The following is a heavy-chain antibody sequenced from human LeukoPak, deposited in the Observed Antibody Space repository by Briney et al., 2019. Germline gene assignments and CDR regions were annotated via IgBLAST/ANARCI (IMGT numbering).Heavy chain of an antibody. CDR2: IGNSGGRT. CDR1: GFTFSTYA. CDR3: AKRASGSGTSLYHFDY. J-gene: IGHJ4*02. V-gene: IGHV3-23*01. Sequence: GGSLRLSCAASGFTFSTYAMSWVRQAPGKGLEWVSVIGNSGGRTFYADSVKGRFTISRYNSRNTVHLQMNFLRAEDTAVYFCAKRASGSGTSLYHFDYWGQGALVTVSS. D-gene: IGHD3-10*01.